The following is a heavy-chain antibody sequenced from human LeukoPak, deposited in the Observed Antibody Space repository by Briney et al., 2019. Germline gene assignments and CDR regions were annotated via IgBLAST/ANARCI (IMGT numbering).Heavy chain of an antibody. J-gene: IGHJ4*02. CDR3: ARGPNSNWSGLDF. CDR2: INSDGSST. D-gene: IGHD6-6*01. V-gene: IGHV3-74*01. CDR1: GFTFSSYW. Sequence: GGSLRLSCAASGFTFSSYWMHWVRQAPGKGLVWVSRINSDGSSTSYADSVKGRFTISRDNAKNTLYLQVNNLRAEDTAVYYCARGPNSNWSGLDFWGQGTLLTVSS.